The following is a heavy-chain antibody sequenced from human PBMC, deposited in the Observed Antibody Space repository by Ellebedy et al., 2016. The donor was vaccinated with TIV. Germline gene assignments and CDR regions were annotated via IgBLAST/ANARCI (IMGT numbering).Heavy chain of an antibody. CDR3: ARWFGELLYIRWFDP. J-gene: IGHJ5*02. CDR2: IYYTGST. Sequence: SETLSLTCTVSGGSISRSSYYWGWIRPPPGKGLEWIGSIYYTGSTDYNPSLKSRVAMSADTSKNQFSLRLSSVTAADTAVYYCARWFGELLYIRWFDPWGQGTLVTVSS. V-gene: IGHV4-39*01. D-gene: IGHD3-10*01. CDR1: GGSISRSSYY.